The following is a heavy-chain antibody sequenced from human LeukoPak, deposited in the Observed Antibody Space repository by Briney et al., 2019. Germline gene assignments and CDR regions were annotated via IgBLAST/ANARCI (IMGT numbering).Heavy chain of an antibody. Sequence: PSETLSLTCTVSGGSISSSSYYWGWIRQPPGKGLKWIGSIYYSGSTYYNPSLKSRVTISVDTSKNQFSLKLSSVTAADTAVYYCARGGRYCSSTSCANWFDPWGQGTLVTVSS. CDR2: IYYSGST. V-gene: IGHV4-39*07. CDR3: ARGGRYCSSTSCANWFDP. J-gene: IGHJ5*02. CDR1: GGSISSSSYY. D-gene: IGHD2-2*01.